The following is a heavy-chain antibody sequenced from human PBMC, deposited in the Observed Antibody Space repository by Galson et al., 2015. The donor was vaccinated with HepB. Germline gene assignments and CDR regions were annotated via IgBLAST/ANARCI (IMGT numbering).Heavy chain of an antibody. CDR1: GYTFTGYY. CDR2: INPNSGGT. CDR3: ARDGYCSGGSCYSGWFDP. Sequence: SVKVSCKASGYTFTGYYMHWVRQAPGQGLEWMGRINPNSGGTNYAQKFQGRVTMTRDTSISTAYMELSRLRSDDTAVYYCARDGYCSGGSCYSGWFDPWGQGTLVTVSS. D-gene: IGHD2-15*01. V-gene: IGHV1-2*06. J-gene: IGHJ5*02.